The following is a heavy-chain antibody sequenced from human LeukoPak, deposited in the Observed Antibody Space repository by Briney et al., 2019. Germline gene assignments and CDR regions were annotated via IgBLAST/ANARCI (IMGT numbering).Heavy chain of an antibody. CDR2: ISFDENNK. Sequence: GGSLRLSRAASGFSFASYGMHWVRQAPGKGLEWVAVISFDENNKFYADSVKGRFTISRDNSKNTLYLQMNSLRVEDTAVYYCAKDDFVWGTYRLGYFDYWGQGTLVTVSS. CDR3: AKDDFVWGTYRLGYFDY. CDR1: GFSFASYG. J-gene: IGHJ4*02. V-gene: IGHV3-30*18. D-gene: IGHD3-16*02.